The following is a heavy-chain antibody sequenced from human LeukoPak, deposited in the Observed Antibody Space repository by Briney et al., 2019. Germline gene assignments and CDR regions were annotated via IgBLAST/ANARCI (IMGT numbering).Heavy chain of an antibody. CDR1: EFMFSEYW. Sequence: PGGSLRLSCAASEFMFSEYWMNWVRQAPGKGLEWLAIINQDGSEKYSVSSVKGRFTISRDNVKNSLYLQLSSLRAEDTAVYYCARGGAAMAYYWGRGTLVTVSS. CDR2: INQDGSEK. D-gene: IGHD5-18*01. V-gene: IGHV3-7*01. J-gene: IGHJ4*02. CDR3: ARGGAAMAYY.